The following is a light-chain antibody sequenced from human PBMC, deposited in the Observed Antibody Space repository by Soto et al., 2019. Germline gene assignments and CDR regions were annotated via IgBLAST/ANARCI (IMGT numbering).Light chain of an antibody. CDR1: QSVSSN. CDR3: QQYNYWPPT. V-gene: IGKV3-15*01. J-gene: IGKJ1*01. CDR2: GAS. Sequence: EIVMTQSPATLSVSQGERATLSCRASQSVSSNLAWYQQKPGQAPRLLIYGASTRTTGIPARFSGSGSGTEFTLSIGSLQSEDFAVYYCQQYNYWPPTFGQGTKVDIK.